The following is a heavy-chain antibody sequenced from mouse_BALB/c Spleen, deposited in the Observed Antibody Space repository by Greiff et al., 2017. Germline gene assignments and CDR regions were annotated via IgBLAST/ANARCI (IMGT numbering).Heavy chain of an antibody. J-gene: IGHJ4*01. CDR1: GFNIKDTY. D-gene: IGHD3-2*01. CDR2: IDPANGNT. CDR3: AATARAYYAMDY. Sequence: EVQRVESGAELVKPGASVKLSCTASGFNIKDTYMHWVKQRPEQGLEWIGRIDPANGNTKYDPKFQGKATITADTSSNTAYLQLSSLTSEDTAVYYCAATARAYYAMDYWGQGTSVTVSS. V-gene: IGHV14-3*02.